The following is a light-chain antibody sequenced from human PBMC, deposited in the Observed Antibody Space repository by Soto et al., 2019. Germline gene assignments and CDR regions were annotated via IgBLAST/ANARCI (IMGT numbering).Light chain of an antibody. CDR1: QSVSSSY. Sequence: EIVLTQSPGTLSLSPGERATLSCRASQSVSSSYLAWYQQKPGQAPRLLIYGASSRATGIPDRFSASGSGTDFTLTISRLEPEDFAVYYCQQYGSPRTFGPGTKVDIK. J-gene: IGKJ3*01. V-gene: IGKV3-20*01. CDR2: GAS. CDR3: QQYGSPRT.